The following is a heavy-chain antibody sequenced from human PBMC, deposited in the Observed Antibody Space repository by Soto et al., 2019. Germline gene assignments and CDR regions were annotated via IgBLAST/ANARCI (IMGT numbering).Heavy chain of an antibody. J-gene: IGHJ4*02. CDR2: ISYDGSNK. D-gene: IGHD3-22*01. CDR3: AKAQLKYYYDSSGYYELGY. V-gene: IGHV3-30*18. CDR1: GFTFSSYG. Sequence: QVQLVESGGGVVQPGRSLRLSCAASGFTFSSYGMHWVRQAPGKGLEWVAVISYDGSNKYYADSVKGRFSISRDNSKNRLYLQMNSLRAEDTAVYYCAKAQLKYYYDSSGYYELGYWGQGTLVTVSS.